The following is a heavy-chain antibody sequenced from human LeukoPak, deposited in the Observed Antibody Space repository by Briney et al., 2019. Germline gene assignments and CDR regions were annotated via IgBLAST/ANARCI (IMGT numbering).Heavy chain of an antibody. CDR2: ISSSSSYI. J-gene: IGHJ3*02. CDR1: GFTFSSYA. D-gene: IGHD6-6*01. Sequence: GGSLRLSFAASGFTFSSYAMSWVRQAPGKGLEWVSSISSSSSYIYYADSVKGRFTISRDNAKNSLYLQMNSLRAEDTAVYYCAREGTSIAALGAFDIWGQGTMVTVSS. CDR3: AREGTSIAALGAFDI. V-gene: IGHV3-21*01.